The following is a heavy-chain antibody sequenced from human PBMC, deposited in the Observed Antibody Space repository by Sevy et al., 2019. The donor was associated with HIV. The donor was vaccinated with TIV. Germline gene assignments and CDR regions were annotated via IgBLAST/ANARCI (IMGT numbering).Heavy chain of an antibody. CDR2: ISAYNGNT. CDR3: ARDLWTGITIRSHYYYGMDV. CDR1: GYTFTSYG. V-gene: IGHV1-18*04. J-gene: IGHJ6*02. D-gene: IGHD3-10*01. Sequence: ASVKVSCKASGYTFTSYGISWVRQAPGQGLEWMGWISAYNGNTNYAQKLQGRVTMTTDTSTSTAYMELRSLRSDDTAVYYCARDLWTGITIRSHYYYGMDVWGQGTTVTVSS.